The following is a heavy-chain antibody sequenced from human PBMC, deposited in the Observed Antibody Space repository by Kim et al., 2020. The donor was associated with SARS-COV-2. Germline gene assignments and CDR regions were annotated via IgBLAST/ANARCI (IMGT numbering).Heavy chain of an antibody. Sequence: RVTISVDTSKNQFSLKLSSVTAADTAVYYCARGVQYSRSWNYYYYYMDVWGKGTTVTVSS. CDR3: ARGVQYSRSWNYYYYYMDV. D-gene: IGHD6-13*01. J-gene: IGHJ6*03. V-gene: IGHV4-34*01.